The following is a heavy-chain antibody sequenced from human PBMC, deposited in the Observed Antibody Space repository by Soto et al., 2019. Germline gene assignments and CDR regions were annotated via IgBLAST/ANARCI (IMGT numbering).Heavy chain of an antibody. D-gene: IGHD6-6*01. CDR2: INHSGST. CDR3: ARGLHLDSSSIAARAGGYRFDP. CDR1: GGSFSGYY. J-gene: IGHJ5*02. V-gene: IGHV4-34*01. Sequence: SETLSLTCAVYGGSFSGYYWSWIRQPPGKGLEWIGEINHSGSTNYNPSLKSRVTISVDTSKNQFSLKLSSVTAADTAVYYCARGLHLDSSSIAARAGGYRFDPWGQGTLVTVSS.